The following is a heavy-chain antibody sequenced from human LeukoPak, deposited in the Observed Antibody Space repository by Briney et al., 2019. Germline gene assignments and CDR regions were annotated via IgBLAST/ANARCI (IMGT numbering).Heavy chain of an antibody. V-gene: IGHV3-48*03. J-gene: IGHJ4*02. D-gene: IGHD4-17*01. CDR2: ISSSGSTT. CDR3: ASGRDGDYVPLDY. CDR1: GFTFSSYE. Sequence: GGSLRLSCAASGFTFSSYEMNWVRQAPGKGLEWVSYISSSGSTTYYADSVKGRFTISRDNAKKSLYLQMNSLRAEDTAVYYCASGRDGDYVPLDYWGQGSLVTVSS.